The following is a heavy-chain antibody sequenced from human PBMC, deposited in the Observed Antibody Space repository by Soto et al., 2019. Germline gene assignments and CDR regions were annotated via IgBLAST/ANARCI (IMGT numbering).Heavy chain of an antibody. V-gene: IGHV3-30*03. Sequence: QVQLVESGGGVVQPGRSLRLSCAASGFPFSSYGMHWVREAPGKGLEWVAVISYDGSNKYYADSVKGRFTISRDNSASTLYLQMNSLRPEDTALYYCVGGKYYFDYRGKGTLVTVSP. J-gene: IGHJ4*02. CDR3: VGGKYYFDY. CDR2: ISYDGSNK. D-gene: IGHD3-10*01. CDR1: GFPFSSYG.